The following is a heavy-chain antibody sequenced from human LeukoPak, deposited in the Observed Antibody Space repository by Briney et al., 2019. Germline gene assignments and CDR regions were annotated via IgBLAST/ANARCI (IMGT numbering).Heavy chain of an antibody. CDR2: INHSGST. CDR3: ARQGSSWYRRPFDY. V-gene: IGHV4-34*01. CDR1: GGSFSGYY. J-gene: IGHJ4*02. Sequence: SETLSLTCAVYGGSFSGYYWSWIRQPPGKGLEWIGEINHSGSTNYNPSLKSRVTISVDTSKNQFSLKLSSVTAADTAVYYCARQGSSWYRRPFDYWGQGTLVTVSS. D-gene: IGHD6-13*01.